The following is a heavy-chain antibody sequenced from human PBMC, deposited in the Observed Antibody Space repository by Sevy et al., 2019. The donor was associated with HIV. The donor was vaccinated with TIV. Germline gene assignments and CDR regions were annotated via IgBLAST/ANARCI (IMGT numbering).Heavy chain of an antibody. J-gene: IGHJ4*02. Sequence: GGSLRLSCAASGFTFSSYSMNWVRQAPGKGLEWVSYISSRGDIIYYAHSVKGRFTISRDNAKNSLFLQMNSLRDEDTAVYYCATEGRDSSGYYFPYYYWGQGTLVTVSS. CDR2: ISSRGDII. CDR1: GFTFSSYS. D-gene: IGHD3-22*01. V-gene: IGHV3-48*02. CDR3: ATEGRDSSGYYFPYYY.